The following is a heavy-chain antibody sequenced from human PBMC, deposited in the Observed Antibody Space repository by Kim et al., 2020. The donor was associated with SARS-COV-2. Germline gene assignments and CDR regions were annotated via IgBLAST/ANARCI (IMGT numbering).Heavy chain of an antibody. D-gene: IGHD4-4*01. Sequence: SETLSLTCTVSGGSISGNYYWSWIRQPPGKGLEWIGYIYFSGSDYYNPSLKSRAIISVDTAKTQFSLTLSAVTAADTAVYYCVREGQYSNSFDTWGQGTLVTVSS. CDR2: IYFSGSD. J-gene: IGHJ4*02. CDR1: GGSISGNYY. V-gene: IGHV4-30-4*01. CDR3: VREGQYSNSFDT.